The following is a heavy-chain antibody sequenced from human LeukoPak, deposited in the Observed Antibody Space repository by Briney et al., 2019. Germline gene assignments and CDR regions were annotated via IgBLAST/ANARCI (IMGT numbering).Heavy chain of an antibody. J-gene: IGHJ5*02. V-gene: IGHV3-33*01. CDR1: GFTFSSYG. CDR2: IWYDGSNK. Sequence: GGSLRLSCAASGFTFSSYGMHWVRQAPGKGLEGVAVIWYDGSNKYYADSVKGRFTISRDNSTNTLYLQMNSLRAEDTAVYYCARDKLRYFDWLSYWFDPWGQGTLVTVSS. D-gene: IGHD3-9*01. CDR3: ARDKLRYFDWLSYWFDP.